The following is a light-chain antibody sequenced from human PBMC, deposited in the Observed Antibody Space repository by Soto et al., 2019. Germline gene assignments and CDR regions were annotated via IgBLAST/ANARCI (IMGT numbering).Light chain of an antibody. V-gene: IGLV1-36*01. CDR1: SSNIGNNA. Sequence: QSVLTQPPSVSEAPRQSVTISCSGSSSNIGNNAVNWYQQLPGKAPKLLIYYDDLLPSGVSDRFSGSKSVTSASLAISGLQSEDEADYYCAAWDDSLNGSRFGGGTKLTVL. CDR2: YDD. J-gene: IGLJ2*01. CDR3: AAWDDSLNGSR.